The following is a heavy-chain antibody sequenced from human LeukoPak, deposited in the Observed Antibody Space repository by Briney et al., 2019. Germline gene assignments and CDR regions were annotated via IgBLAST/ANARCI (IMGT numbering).Heavy chain of an antibody. Sequence: GGSLRLSCAASGFNFSAYSVNWVRQAPGKGLEWVSSITRSTSYIYFADSERGRFTISRDNAKNSLYLQMNSLRAEDTAVYYCARDPNPRDGGYWGQGTLVTVSS. CDR1: GFNFSAYS. J-gene: IGHJ4*02. V-gene: IGHV3-21*01. CDR3: ARDPNPRDGGY. CDR2: ITRSTSYI. D-gene: IGHD5-24*01.